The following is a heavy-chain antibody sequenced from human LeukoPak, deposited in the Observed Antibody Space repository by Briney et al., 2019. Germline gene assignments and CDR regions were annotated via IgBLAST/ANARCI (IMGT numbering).Heavy chain of an antibody. CDR3: ARDSFRSCFDP. J-gene: IGHJ5*02. Sequence: GGSLRLSCAASGFTFDDYAMHWVRQAPGKGLEWVSGINTDGSSTSYADSVKGRFTISRDNAENTLYLQMNSLRAEDTAVYYCARDSFRSCFDPWGQGTLVTVSS. CDR1: GFTFDDYA. CDR2: INTDGSST. V-gene: IGHV3-74*01.